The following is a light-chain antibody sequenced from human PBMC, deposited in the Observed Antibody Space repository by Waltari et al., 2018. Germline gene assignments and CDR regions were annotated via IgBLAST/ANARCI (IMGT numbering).Light chain of an antibody. Sequence: IQMTQSPSSLSASVGDIVTITCRASQNIRDSVAWYQEKPGKAPNLLLYDAASLEGGVPSRFSGSGYGTDFALTISSQQPEDFATYYCQQYYSTPVTFGQGTRLGIK. CDR1: QNIRDS. J-gene: IGKJ5*01. CDR3: QQYYSTPVT. V-gene: IGKV1-NL1*01. CDR2: DAA.